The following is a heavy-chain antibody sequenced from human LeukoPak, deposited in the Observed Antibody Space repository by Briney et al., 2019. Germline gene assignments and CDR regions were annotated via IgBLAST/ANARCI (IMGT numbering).Heavy chain of an antibody. CDR3: TTGAYGSGSPDY. CDR1: GFTFSDAW. V-gene: IGHV3-15*01. D-gene: IGHD3-10*01. Sequence: GGSLRLSCAASGFTFSDAWMSWVRQAPGKGLEWVGRIKSKTDGGTADYAAPVKGRFTISRDDSKNTLYLQMNSLNTEDTAVYYCTTGAYGSGSPDYWGQGTLVTVSS. J-gene: IGHJ4*02. CDR2: IKSKTDGGTA.